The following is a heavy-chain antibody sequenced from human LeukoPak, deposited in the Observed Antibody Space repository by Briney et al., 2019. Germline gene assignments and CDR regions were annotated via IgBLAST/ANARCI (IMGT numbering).Heavy chain of an antibody. J-gene: IGHJ5*02. V-gene: IGHV1-69*05. D-gene: IGHD3-3*01. CDR3: ARYGVPITIFGVVIRYNWFDP. CDR2: IIPIFGIA. Sequence: SVKVSCKASGGTFSSYAISWVRQAPGQGLEWMGGIIPIFGIANYAQKFQGRVTITTDESTSTAYMELSSLRSEDTAVYYCARYGVPITIFGVVIRYNWFDPWGQGTLVTVSS. CDR1: GGTFSSYA.